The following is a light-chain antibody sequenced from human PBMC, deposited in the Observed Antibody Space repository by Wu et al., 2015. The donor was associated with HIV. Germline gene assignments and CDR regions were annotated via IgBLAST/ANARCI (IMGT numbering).Light chain of an antibody. Sequence: EIVLTQSPGTLSLSPGERATLSCRASQSISSNYLAWYQQKPGQAPRLLMYGGSYRATGIPDRFSGSESGTDFTLTISRLEPEDFAVYYCLQYGNSPRTFGQGTKVEIK. J-gene: IGKJ1*01. CDR3: LQYGNSPRT. CDR1: QSISSNY. V-gene: IGKV3-20*01. CDR2: GGS.